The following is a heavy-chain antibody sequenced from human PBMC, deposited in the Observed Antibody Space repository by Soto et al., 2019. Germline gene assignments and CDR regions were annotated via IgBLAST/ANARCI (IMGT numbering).Heavy chain of an antibody. V-gene: IGHV3-72*01. J-gene: IGHJ4*02. CDR1: GFTFSDHY. Sequence: GGSLSLSCAAPGFTFSDHYMDWVRQAPGKGLEWVGRTRNKANSYTTEYAASVKGRFTISRDNSKNTQYLQMSSLRADDTAVYYCVKGEYYYDSSGYYPFDYWGQGTLVTVSS. D-gene: IGHD3-22*01. CDR2: TRNKANSYTT. CDR3: VKGEYYYDSSGYYPFDY.